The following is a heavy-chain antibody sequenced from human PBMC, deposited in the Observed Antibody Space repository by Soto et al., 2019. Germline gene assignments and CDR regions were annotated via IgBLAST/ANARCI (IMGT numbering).Heavy chain of an antibody. V-gene: IGHV5-51*01. D-gene: IGHD6-19*01. J-gene: IGHJ4*02. CDR3: TRPQSSGAYDY. Sequence: GESLKISCNGSGYSFISHWIDWVRQTPGKGLEWMGIINPGDSDIRYSPSFQGQVTISADKSINTASLQWSSLKASDTATYYCTRPQSSGAYDYWGQGTLVTVSA. CDR2: INPGDSDI. CDR1: GYSFISHW.